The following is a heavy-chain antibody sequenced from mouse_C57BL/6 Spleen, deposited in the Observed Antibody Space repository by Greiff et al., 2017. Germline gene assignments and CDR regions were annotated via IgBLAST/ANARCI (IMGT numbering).Heavy chain of an antibody. D-gene: IGHD2-4*01. CDR2: ISSGGSYT. Sequence: DVKLVESGGDLVKPGGSLKLSCAASGYTFSSYGMSWVRQTPDKRLEWVATISSGGSYTYYPDNLKGRFTISRDNAKNTLYLQMSSLKSEDTAMYYCARNDYDEDYFDYWGQGTTLTVSS. V-gene: IGHV5-6*02. J-gene: IGHJ2*01. CDR3: ARNDYDEDYFDY. CDR1: GYTFSSYG.